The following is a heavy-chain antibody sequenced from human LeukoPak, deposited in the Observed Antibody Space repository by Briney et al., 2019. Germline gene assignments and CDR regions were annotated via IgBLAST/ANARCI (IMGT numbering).Heavy chain of an antibody. D-gene: IGHD6-6*01. Sequence: GGSLRLSCAASGFTFSSYSMNWVRQAPGKGLEWVSSISSSSSYIYYADSVKGRFTISRDNAKNSLYLQMNSLRAEDTAVCYCARDREYSSSYGYWGQGTLVTVSS. CDR2: ISSSSSYI. J-gene: IGHJ4*02. V-gene: IGHV3-21*01. CDR1: GFTFSSYS. CDR3: ARDREYSSSYGY.